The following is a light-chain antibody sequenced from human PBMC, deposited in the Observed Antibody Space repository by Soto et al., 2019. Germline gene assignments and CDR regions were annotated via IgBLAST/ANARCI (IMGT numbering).Light chain of an antibody. V-gene: IGKV3-20*01. J-gene: IGKJ1*01. Sequence: EIVLTQSPGTLSLSPGERATLSCRASQSFTSGYLAWYQQKPGQAPRLLIYGVSSRATDVPDRFSGSGSGTDFTLTISRLEPEDFAVYYCQQYVSSPGTFGQGTKVEI. CDR2: GVS. CDR3: QQYVSSPGT. CDR1: QSFTSGY.